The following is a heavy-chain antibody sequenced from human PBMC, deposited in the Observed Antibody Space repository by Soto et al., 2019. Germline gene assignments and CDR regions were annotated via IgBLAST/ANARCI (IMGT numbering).Heavy chain of an antibody. V-gene: IGHV4-39*01. CDR2: IYYSCKT. CDR3: AKNLPRTGRFDY. J-gene: IGHJ4*02. CDR1: GASITSTTYF. Sequence: SETLSLTCSLSGASITSTTYFWAWIRQPPGKGLEWVGSIYYSCKTHYNPSLKSRATISVDRSRNQFSLQVSSVTAADTAVYYCAKNLPRTGRFDYWGQGTVVT.